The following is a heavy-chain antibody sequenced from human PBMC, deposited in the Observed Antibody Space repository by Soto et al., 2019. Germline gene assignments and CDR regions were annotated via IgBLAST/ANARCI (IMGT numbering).Heavy chain of an antibody. CDR1: GFTFSSYA. CDR3: ASDSGERYSSYPYAYFDY. J-gene: IGHJ4*02. CDR2: ISYDGSNK. D-gene: IGHD6-13*01. Sequence: GGSLRLSCAASGFTFSSYAMHWVRQAPGKGLEWVAVISYDGSNKYYADSVKGRFTISRDNSKNTLYLQMNSLRAEDTAVYYCASDSGERYSSYPYAYFDYWGQGTLVTVSS. V-gene: IGHV3-30-3*01.